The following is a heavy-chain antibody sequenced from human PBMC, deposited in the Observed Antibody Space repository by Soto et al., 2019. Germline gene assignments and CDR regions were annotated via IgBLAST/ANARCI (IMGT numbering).Heavy chain of an antibody. Sequence: TLSLTCSVSGDSISRIDYYWTWIRQHPEKGLEWIGNTYFRGNTYYSPSLESRLTISVDTSKNQFSLRLTSVTAADTAVYYCAREGGSYDSGGYLIRGAFDIWGQGTMVTVS. J-gene: IGHJ3*02. V-gene: IGHV4-31*03. CDR3: AREGGSYDSGGYLIRGAFDI. CDR2: TYFRGNT. D-gene: IGHD3-22*01. CDR1: GDSISRIDYY.